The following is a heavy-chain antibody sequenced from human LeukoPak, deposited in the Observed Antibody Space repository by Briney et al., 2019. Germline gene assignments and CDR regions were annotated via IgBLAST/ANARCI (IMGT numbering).Heavy chain of an antibody. V-gene: IGHV4-31*03. J-gene: IGHJ4*02. CDR1: GGSISSGGYY. CDR2: IYYSGST. Sequence: SETLSLTCTVSGGSISSGGYYWSWIRQHPGKGLEWIGYIYYSGSTYYNPSLKSRVTISVDTSKNQFSLKLSSVTAADTAVYYCARVGELSELLIDYWGQGTLVTVSS. D-gene: IGHD3-10*01. CDR3: ARVGELSELLIDY.